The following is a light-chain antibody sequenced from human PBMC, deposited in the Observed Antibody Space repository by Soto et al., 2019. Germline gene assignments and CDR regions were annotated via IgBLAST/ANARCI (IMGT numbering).Light chain of an antibody. V-gene: IGLV2-14*01. Sequence: QSVLTQPASVSGSLGQSITISCTGTTRDIAGYNYISWYQRLPGKAPKLMIYQVTIRPSGISNRFSGSKSGNTASLTISGLQAEDEADYSCTSFSSYTSLYVFGSGT. CDR2: QVT. CDR3: TSFSSYTSLYV. CDR1: TRDIAGYNY. J-gene: IGLJ6*01.